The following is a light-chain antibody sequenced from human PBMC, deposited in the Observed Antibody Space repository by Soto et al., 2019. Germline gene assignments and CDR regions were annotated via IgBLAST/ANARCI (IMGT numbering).Light chain of an antibody. Sequence: QSVLTQPASVSGSLGQSITISCTGTTSDVGAYNYVSWYQQHPGKAPQLVIYDVTNRPSGVSNRFSGSKSGNTASLTSSGLQAEDEADYYCSSYTSSSTLVFGGGTQLTVL. CDR3: SSYTSSSTLV. CDR2: DVT. V-gene: IGLV2-14*03. CDR1: TSDVGAYNY. J-gene: IGLJ3*02.